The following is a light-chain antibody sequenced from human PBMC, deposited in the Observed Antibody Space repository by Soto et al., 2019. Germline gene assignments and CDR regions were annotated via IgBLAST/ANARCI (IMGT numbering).Light chain of an antibody. CDR2: SAS. V-gene: IGKV3-15*01. Sequence: EIVMTQSPATLSVSPGERATLSCRASQYVSSNLAWYQQKPGQAPRLLIYSASARATGIPARFSGSGFGTEFTLTISSLQSEDVAVYYCQQYNDWPPWTFGQGTKVEIK. CDR3: QQYNDWPPWT. CDR1: QYVSSN. J-gene: IGKJ1*01.